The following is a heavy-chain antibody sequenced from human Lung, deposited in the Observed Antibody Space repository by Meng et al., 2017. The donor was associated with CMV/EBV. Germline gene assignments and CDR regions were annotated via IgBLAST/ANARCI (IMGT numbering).Heavy chain of an antibody. J-gene: IGHJ6*02. Sequence: SVXVSXXPSGGTFSNYAITWVRQAPGQGLEWMGGIIPVVGTVNYPQKFQGRVTITADKSTSTVYTELSSLRSEDTAVYYCARDSRGSTWYLLAGYYYGSGVWGQGTTVTVSS. V-gene: IGHV1-69*06. CDR3: ARDSRGSTWYLLAGYYYGSGV. CDR2: IIPVVGTV. D-gene: IGHD6-13*01. CDR1: GGTFSNYA.